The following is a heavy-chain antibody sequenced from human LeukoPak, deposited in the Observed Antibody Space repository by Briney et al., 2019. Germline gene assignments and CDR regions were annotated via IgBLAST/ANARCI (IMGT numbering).Heavy chain of an antibody. V-gene: IGHV4-59*12. CDR2: MYYRGST. D-gene: IGHD1-1*01. Sequence: SETLSLTCTVSGGSISSYYWSWIRQPPGKGLEWIGSMYYRGSTYYNPSLKSRVTISVDTSKNQFSLKLSSVTAADTAVYYCARDAGHQLSRRNYYAMDVWGQGTTVTVSS. CDR3: ARDAGHQLSRRNYYAMDV. J-gene: IGHJ6*02. CDR1: GGSISSYY.